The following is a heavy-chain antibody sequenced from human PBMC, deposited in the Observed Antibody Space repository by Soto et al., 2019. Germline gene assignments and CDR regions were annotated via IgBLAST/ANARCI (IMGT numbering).Heavy chain of an antibody. Sequence: QVQLRESGPGLVKASQTLSLTCTVSGGSIRNADYYWSWIRQSPGKGLEWIGYIYYGGSTSYNPALSGRVTRSVATSKNQFSLKLSSLTAADTAVYYCARDRGRVPGEMDYWGQGSLVTVSS. CDR1: GGSIRNADYY. CDR3: ARDRGRVPGEMDY. D-gene: IGHD3-16*01. J-gene: IGHJ4*02. CDR2: IYYGGST. V-gene: IGHV4-30-4*01.